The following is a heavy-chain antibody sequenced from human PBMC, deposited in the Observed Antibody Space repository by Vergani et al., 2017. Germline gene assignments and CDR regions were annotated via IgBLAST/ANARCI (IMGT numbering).Heavy chain of an antibody. D-gene: IGHD4-23*01. CDR2: IYYSGST. Sequence: QVQLQESGPGLVKPSETLSLTCTVSGGSISSYYLSWIRQPPGKGLEWIGYIYYSGSTNYNPSLKSRVTISVDTSKNQFSLKLSSVTAADTAVYYCARGDYGGNLFDYWGQGTLVTVSS. CDR3: ARGDYGGNLFDY. CDR1: GGSISSYY. J-gene: IGHJ4*02. V-gene: IGHV4-59*01.